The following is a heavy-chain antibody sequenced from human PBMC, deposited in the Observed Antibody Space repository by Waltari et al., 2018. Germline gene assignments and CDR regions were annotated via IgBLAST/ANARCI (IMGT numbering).Heavy chain of an antibody. V-gene: IGHV1-2*02. CDR3: ARGREIGWFDP. D-gene: IGHD3-10*01. CDR1: GDTFSRYY. Sequence: QVQLVQSGAEVKKPGDSVKVSCKASGDTFSRYYMHWVRQAPGQGLEWMGWINPNSGDTNYGQKFQGRVSMTWDTATTTIYLAMIRLRSDDTAVYYCARGREIGWFDPWGQGTLVTVSS. CDR2: INPNSGDT. J-gene: IGHJ5*02.